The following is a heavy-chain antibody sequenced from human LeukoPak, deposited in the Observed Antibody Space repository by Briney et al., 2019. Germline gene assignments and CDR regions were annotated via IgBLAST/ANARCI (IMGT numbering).Heavy chain of an antibody. V-gene: IGHV3-21*01. D-gene: IGHD6-13*01. Sequence: GGSLRLSCAASGFSFSTYNMNWVRQAPGKGLEWVSSITSSGSYIYYADSVKGRFTISRDNSKNTLYLQMNSLRAEDTAVYYCAKDGSIAAAGTFDCWGQGTLVTVSS. J-gene: IGHJ4*02. CDR1: GFSFSTYN. CDR3: AKDGSIAAAGTFDC. CDR2: ITSSGSYI.